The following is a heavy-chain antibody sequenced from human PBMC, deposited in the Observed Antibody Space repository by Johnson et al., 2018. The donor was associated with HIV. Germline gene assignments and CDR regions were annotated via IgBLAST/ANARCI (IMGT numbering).Heavy chain of an antibody. J-gene: IGHJ3*01. CDR1: GFTFSSYG. CDR2: ISYDGSNK. Sequence: QVQLVESGGGVVQPWRSLRLSCAASGFTFSSYGMHWVRQAPGKGLEWVAVISYDGSNKYYADSVKGRFTISRDNSKNTLYLQMNSLRAEDTAVYYCAKGGQGTMVTGSS. V-gene: IGHV3-30*18. CDR3: AK.